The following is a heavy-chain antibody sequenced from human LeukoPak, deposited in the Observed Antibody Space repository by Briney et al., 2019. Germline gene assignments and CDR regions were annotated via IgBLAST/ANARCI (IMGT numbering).Heavy chain of an antibody. V-gene: IGHV3-66*01. D-gene: IGHD3-16*01. Sequence: GGSLRLSCAASGFTVSSNYMSWVRQAPGKGLEWVSVIYSDGSTYYADSVKGRFTISRDNSKNTLYLQMNSLRAEDTAVYYCASYYVWEPAPDYWGQGTLVTVSS. CDR2: IYSDGST. CDR1: GFTVSSNY. J-gene: IGHJ4*02. CDR3: ASYYVWEPAPDY.